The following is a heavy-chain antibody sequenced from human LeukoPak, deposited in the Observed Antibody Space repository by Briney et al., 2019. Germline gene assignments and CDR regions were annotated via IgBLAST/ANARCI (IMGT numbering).Heavy chain of an antibody. CDR1: GGSISSYY. CDR3: ARLDSVDY. J-gene: IGHJ4*02. Sequence: SETLSLTCTVSGGSISSYYWSWIRQPPGKGLEWIGYIYYSGSTNYNPSLKSRVTISVDTSKNQFSLKLSSVTAADTAVYYCARLDSVDYWGQGTLVTVSS. V-gene: IGHV4-59*01. D-gene: IGHD3/OR15-3a*01. CDR2: IYYSGST.